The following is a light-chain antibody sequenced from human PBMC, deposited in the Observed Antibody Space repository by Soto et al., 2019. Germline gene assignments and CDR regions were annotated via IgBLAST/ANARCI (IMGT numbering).Light chain of an antibody. J-gene: IGKJ1*01. CDR3: QQYNSYPWT. CDR2: SAS. V-gene: IGKV3-15*01. CDR1: QSISDT. Sequence: EIVMTQSPATLSVSPGGTATLSCRASQSISDTLAWYQQKPGQAPRLLIYSASRRATGFPGRFSGSGSGTDFTLTISSLQPDDFATYYCQQYNSYPWTFGQGTKVDIK.